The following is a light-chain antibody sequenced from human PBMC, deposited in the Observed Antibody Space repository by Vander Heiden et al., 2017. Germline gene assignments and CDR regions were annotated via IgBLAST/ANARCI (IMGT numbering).Light chain of an antibody. CDR2: DAS. Sequence: EIVLTQSPATLSLSPGERATLSCRASQSVSSYLAWYQQKPGQAPRLLIYDASNRATGIPARFSGSGSGTDFTLTISSLEPEDFAVYYCQQRSNWVLTFGGGTKVXIK. CDR3: QQRSNWVLT. V-gene: IGKV3-11*01. J-gene: IGKJ4*01. CDR1: QSVSSY.